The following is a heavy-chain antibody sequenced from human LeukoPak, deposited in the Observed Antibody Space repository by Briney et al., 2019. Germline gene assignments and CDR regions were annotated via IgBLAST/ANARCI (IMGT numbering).Heavy chain of an antibody. CDR3: ARGRLPGRYYYDSSGYSHFDY. Sequence: SETLSLTCAVSGGSISSGGYSWSWIRQPPGKGLEWIGYIYHSGSTYYNPSLKSRVTISVDRSKNQFSLKLSSVTAADTAVYYCARGRLPGRYYYDSSGYSHFDYWGQGTLVTVSS. CDR2: IYHSGST. D-gene: IGHD3-22*01. CDR1: GGSISSGGYS. V-gene: IGHV4-30-2*01. J-gene: IGHJ4*02.